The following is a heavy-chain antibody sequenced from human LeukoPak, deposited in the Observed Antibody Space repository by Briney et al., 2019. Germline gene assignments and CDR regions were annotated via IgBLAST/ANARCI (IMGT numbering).Heavy chain of an antibody. CDR2: INPNSGGT. CDR3: AREGDILTAPTLNWFDP. V-gene: IGHV1-2*02. J-gene: IGHJ5*02. D-gene: IGHD3-9*01. CDR1: GYTFTGYY. Sequence: ASVKVSCKASGYTFTGYYMHWVRQAPGQGLEWMGWINPNSGGTNYAQKFQGRVTMTRDTSISTAYMELSRLRSDDTAVYYCAREGDILTAPTLNWFDPWGQGTLVTVSS.